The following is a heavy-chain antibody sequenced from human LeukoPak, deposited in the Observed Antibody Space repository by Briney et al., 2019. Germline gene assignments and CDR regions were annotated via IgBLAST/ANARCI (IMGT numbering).Heavy chain of an antibody. Sequence: PSETLSLTCTVSGGSISSYYWSWIRQPPRKGLERVGYIYYSGSSNYNPSLKSRVTISVDTSKNQFSLKLSSVTAADTAVYYCARGPDSSGYYSLFDYWGQGTLVTVSS. V-gene: IGHV4-59*01. CDR1: GGSISSYY. CDR3: ARGPDSSGYYSLFDY. CDR2: IYYSGSS. D-gene: IGHD3-22*01. J-gene: IGHJ4*02.